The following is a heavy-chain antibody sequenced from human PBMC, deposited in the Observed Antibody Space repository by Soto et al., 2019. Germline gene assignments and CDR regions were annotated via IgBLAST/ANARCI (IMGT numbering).Heavy chain of an antibody. CDR1: GFSLSTNGVG. J-gene: IGHJ4*02. Sequence: QITLKESGPTLVKPTQTLTLTCTFSGFSLSTNGVGVGWIRQSPGKALEWLALIYWDDDKRYSPSLKRRLTITKDSSKNQVVLTMTNMDPVDKATYYCARIYCSGGSCYGNYFDYWGQGTLVTVSS. V-gene: IGHV2-5*02. D-gene: IGHD2-15*01. CDR2: IYWDDDK. CDR3: ARIYCSGGSCYGNYFDY.